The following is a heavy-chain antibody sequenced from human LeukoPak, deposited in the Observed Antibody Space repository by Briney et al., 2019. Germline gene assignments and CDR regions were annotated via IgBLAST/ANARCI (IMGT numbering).Heavy chain of an antibody. CDR3: ARSIGLTGGGVDV. CDR2: ITNGGSTI. D-gene: IGHD3-9*01. Sequence: GGSLRLSCAASGFTFSDYNMNWVRQAPGKGLEWVSYITNGGSTIHHADSVKGRFTISRDNAKETLYLQMNSLRAEDTAVYYCARSIGLTGGGVDVWGQGTTVTVSS. J-gene: IGHJ6*02. V-gene: IGHV3-11*01. CDR1: GFTFSDYN.